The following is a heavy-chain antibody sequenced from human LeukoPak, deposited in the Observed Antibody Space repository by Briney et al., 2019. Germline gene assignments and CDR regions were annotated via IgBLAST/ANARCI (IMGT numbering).Heavy chain of an antibody. CDR1: GYTFTSYD. CDR3: ARGPQYYDILTGYPNLIYYFDY. D-gene: IGHD3-9*01. J-gene: IGHJ4*02. V-gene: IGHV1-8*01. Sequence: GASVTVSCKASGYTFTSYDINWVRQAPGQGLEWMGWMNPNSGNTGYSQKLQGRGTMPTDTSTRTAYMELRSLRSDDTAVYYCARGPQYYDILTGYPNLIYYFDYWGQGTLVTVSS. CDR2: MNPNSGNT.